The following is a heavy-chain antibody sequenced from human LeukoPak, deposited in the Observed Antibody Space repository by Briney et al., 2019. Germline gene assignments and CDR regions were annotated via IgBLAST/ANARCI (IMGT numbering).Heavy chain of an antibody. J-gene: IGHJ5*02. Sequence: GASVKVSCKASGYTFTSYGINWVRQATGQGPEWMGWMNPKSGNTGYAQKFQGRVTMTRNTSISTAYMELSSLRSDDTAVYYCARDQDIVVVVAALRQREMGGFDPWGQGTLVTVSS. CDR3: ARDQDIVVVVAALRQREMGGFDP. CDR2: MNPKSGNT. V-gene: IGHV1-8*02. CDR1: GYTFTSYG. D-gene: IGHD2-15*01.